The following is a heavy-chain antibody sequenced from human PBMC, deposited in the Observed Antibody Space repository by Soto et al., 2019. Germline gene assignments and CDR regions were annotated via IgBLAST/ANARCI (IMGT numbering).Heavy chain of an antibody. Sequence: GGSLRLSCAASGLTFSTFGMHWVRQAPGKGLEWVAVISPDGSSNYYADSVKGRFTISRDNSNSILYLQMITLRAEDTAVYYCAKGGSSSWNNYLDYWGQGTLVTVSS. V-gene: IGHV3-30*18. CDR3: AKGGSSSWNNYLDY. J-gene: IGHJ4*02. CDR1: GLTFSTFG. D-gene: IGHD6-19*01. CDR2: ISPDGSSN.